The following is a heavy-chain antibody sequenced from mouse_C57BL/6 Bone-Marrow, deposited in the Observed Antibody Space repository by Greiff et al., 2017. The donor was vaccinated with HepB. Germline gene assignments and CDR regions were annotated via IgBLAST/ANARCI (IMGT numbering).Heavy chain of an antibody. D-gene: IGHD4-1*01. CDR1: GYTFTSYW. CDR3: TGELGRFAY. J-gene: IGHJ3*01. V-gene: IGHV1-5*01. Sequence: VHVKQSGTVLARPGASVKMSCKTSGYTFTSYWMHWVKQRPGQGLEWIGAIYPGNSDTSYNQKFKGKAKLTAVTSASTAYMELSSLTNEDSAVYYCTGELGRFAYWGQGTLVTVSA. CDR2: IYPGNSDT.